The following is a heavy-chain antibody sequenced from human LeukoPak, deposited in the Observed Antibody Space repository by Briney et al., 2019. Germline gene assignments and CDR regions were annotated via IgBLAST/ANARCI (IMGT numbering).Heavy chain of an antibody. J-gene: IGHJ3*02. CDR1: GFTFGSYS. CDR2: ISSSSSYI. Sequence: SGGSLRLSCAASGFTFGSYSMNWVRQAPGKGLEWVSSISSSSSYIYYADSVKGRFTISRDNAKNSLYLQMNSLRAEDTAVYYCARALLLWFGEPRSGAFDIWGQGTMVTVSS. CDR3: ARALLLWFGEPRSGAFDI. D-gene: IGHD3-10*01. V-gene: IGHV3-21*01.